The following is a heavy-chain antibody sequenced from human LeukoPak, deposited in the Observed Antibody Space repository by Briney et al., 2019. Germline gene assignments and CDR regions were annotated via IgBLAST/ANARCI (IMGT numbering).Heavy chain of an antibody. Sequence: GGSLRLSCAASGFTFSSYWMSWVRQAPGKGLEWVANIKQDGSEKYYVDSVKGRFTISRDNAKNSLYLQMNSLRAEDTAVYFCLTGYSSHWYNEGNYWGQGILVTVSS. CDR2: IKQDGSEK. CDR1: GFTFSSYW. V-gene: IGHV3-7*01. D-gene: IGHD6-19*01. J-gene: IGHJ4*02. CDR3: LTGYSSHWYNEGNY.